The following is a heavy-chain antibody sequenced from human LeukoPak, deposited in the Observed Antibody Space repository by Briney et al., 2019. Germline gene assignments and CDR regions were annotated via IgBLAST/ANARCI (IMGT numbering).Heavy chain of an antibody. CDR3: ARVRDFDY. CDR2: ISYDGSNK. J-gene: IGHJ4*02. Sequence: WRSLRLSCAASGFTFSSYAMHWVRQAPGKGLEWVAVISYDGSNKYYADSVKGRFTISRDNSKNTLYLQMNSLRAEDTAVYYCARVRDFDYWGQGTLVTVSS. CDR1: GFTFSSYA. V-gene: IGHV3-30*04.